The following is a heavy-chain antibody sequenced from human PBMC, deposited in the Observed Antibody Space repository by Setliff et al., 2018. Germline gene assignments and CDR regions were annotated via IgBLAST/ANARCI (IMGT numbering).Heavy chain of an antibody. V-gene: IGHV4-34*01. CDR3: ARYGTEYGDYEIPGDV. CDR1: GGSFSGYY. D-gene: IGHD4-17*01. J-gene: IGHJ6*04. Sequence: PWETLSLTCAVYGGSFSGYYWTWIRQPPGKGLEWIGEINHSGSSNNNPSLKGRVSISVDTSKKQFYLKLTSVSAADTAVYYCARYGTEYGDYEIPGDVWGKGTTVTVSS. CDR2: INHSGSS.